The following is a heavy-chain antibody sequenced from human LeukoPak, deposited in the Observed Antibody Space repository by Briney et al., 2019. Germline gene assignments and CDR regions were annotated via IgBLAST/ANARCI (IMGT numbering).Heavy chain of an antibody. D-gene: IGHD5-24*01. CDR3: ARFGYNDFDY. V-gene: IGHV3-48*03. CDR2: ISSSGSTI. Sequence: PGGSLRLSCVASGFSFSSYEINWVRQAPGKGLEWFSYISSSGSTIYYADSVKGRFTISRDNAKNSLYLQMNSLRPEDTAVYYCARFGYNDFDYWGQGTLVTVSS. CDR1: GFSFSSYE. J-gene: IGHJ4*02.